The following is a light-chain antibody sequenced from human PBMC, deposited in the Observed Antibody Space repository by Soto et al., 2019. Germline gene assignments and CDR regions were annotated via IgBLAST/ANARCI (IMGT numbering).Light chain of an antibody. V-gene: IGKV3-15*01. CDR3: QQYDNWPPWT. CDR2: GAS. Sequence: EIVMTQSPATLSVSQGERATLSCRASQSVRNDLAWYQQKPGQAPRLLIYGASTRATGIPARFSGSGSGTEFTLTISSLQSEDSAVYYCQQYDNWPPWTFGQGTKVEIK. CDR1: QSVRND. J-gene: IGKJ1*01.